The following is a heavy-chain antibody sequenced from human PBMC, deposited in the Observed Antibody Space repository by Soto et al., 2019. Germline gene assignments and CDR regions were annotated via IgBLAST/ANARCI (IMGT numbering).Heavy chain of an antibody. CDR1: GFSLSSYA. V-gene: IGHV3-30*18. Sequence: QVQLVESGGGVVQPGGSLRLSCATSGFSLSSYAMHWVRQAPGKGLEWVALMSYDETKKYYADSVKGRFTISRDTSKNTLFLQMNNLRVEDTAVYYCAKDRRDRDFMHILVVDFWGQGALVTVSS. D-gene: IGHD2-15*01. CDR3: AKDRRDRDFMHILVVDF. CDR2: MSYDETKK. J-gene: IGHJ4*02.